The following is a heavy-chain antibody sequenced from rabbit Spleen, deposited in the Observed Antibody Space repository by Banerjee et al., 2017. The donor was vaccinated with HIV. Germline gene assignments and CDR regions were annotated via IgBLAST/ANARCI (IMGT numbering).Heavy chain of an antibody. V-gene: IGHV1S45*01. Sequence: QEQLVESGGGLVQPEGSLTLTCKASGVSFNDKDVMCWVRQAPGKGLEWIACIDTGSSGFTYFATWAKGRFTCSKTSSTTVTLQMTSLTAADTATYFCARDLDGVIGWNFGWWGPGTLVTVS. J-gene: IGHJ4*01. D-gene: IGHD1-1*01. CDR2: IDTGSSGFT. CDR3: ARDLDGVIGWNFGW. CDR1: GVSFNDKDV.